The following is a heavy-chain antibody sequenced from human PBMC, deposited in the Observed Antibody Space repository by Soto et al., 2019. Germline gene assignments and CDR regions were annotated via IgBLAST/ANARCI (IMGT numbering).Heavy chain of an antibody. D-gene: IGHD4-4*01. CDR1: GFTFSSYG. CDR2: IWYDGSNK. V-gene: IGHV3-33*01. CDR3: ARDGYSNSYFDY. Sequence: GGSLRLSCAASGFTFSSYGMHWVRQAPCKGLEWVAVIWYDGSNKYYADSVKGRFTISRDNSKNTLYLQMNSLRAEDTAVYYCARDGYSNSYFDYWGQGTLVTVSS. J-gene: IGHJ4*02.